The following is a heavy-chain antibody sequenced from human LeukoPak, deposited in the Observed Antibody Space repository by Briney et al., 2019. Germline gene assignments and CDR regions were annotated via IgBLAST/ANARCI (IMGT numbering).Heavy chain of an antibody. CDR1: GGSISSYY. Sequence: PSETLSLTCTVSGGSISSYYWSWIRQPAGKGLEWIGRIYTSGSTNYNPSLKSRVTMSVDTSKNQFSLKLSSVTAADTAVYYCEREPHYYGSGSSINWFDPWGQGTLVTVSS. CDR3: EREPHYYGSGSSINWFDP. V-gene: IGHV4-4*07. CDR2: IYTSGST. J-gene: IGHJ5*02. D-gene: IGHD3-10*01.